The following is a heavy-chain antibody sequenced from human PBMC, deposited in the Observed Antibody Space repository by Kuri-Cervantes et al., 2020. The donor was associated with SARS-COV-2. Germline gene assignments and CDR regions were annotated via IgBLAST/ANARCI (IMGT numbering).Heavy chain of an antibody. CDR2: ISYDGSNK. CDR1: GFTFSSYA. Sequence: GGSLRLSCAASGFTFSSYAMHWVRQAPGKGLEWVAVISYDGSNKYCADSVKGRFTISRDNSKNTLYLQMNSLRAEDTAVYYCAKVMITFGGVIVPRGFYFDYWGQGTLVTVSS. J-gene: IGHJ4*02. D-gene: IGHD3-16*02. V-gene: IGHV3-30-3*01. CDR3: AKVMITFGGVIVPRGFYFDY.